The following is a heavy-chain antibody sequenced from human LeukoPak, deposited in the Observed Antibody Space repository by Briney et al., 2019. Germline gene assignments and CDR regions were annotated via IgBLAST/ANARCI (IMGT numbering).Heavy chain of an antibody. D-gene: IGHD4-17*01. J-gene: IGHJ4*02. CDR1: GFTFSSYA. Sequence: PGGSLRLSCAASGFTFSSYAMSWVRQAPGKGLEWVATISNSGGSTYYADSVKGRFTISRDNSKNTLYLQMNSLRAEDTAIYYCAKAGPRKDYEVDYWGQGTLVTVSS. V-gene: IGHV3-23*01. CDR2: ISNSGGST. CDR3: AKAGPRKDYEVDY.